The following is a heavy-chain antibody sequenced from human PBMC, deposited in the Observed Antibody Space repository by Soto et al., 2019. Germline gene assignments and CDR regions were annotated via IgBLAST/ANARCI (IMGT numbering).Heavy chain of an antibody. CDR1: GGTFSSHA. CDR3: ARDIVGATGYYYYGMDV. D-gene: IGHD1-26*01. CDR2: IIPIFGTA. V-gene: IGHV1-69*13. J-gene: IGHJ6*02. Sequence: ASVKVSCKASGGTFSSHAISWVRQAPGQGLEWMGGIIPIFGTANYAQKFQGRVTITADESTSTAYMELSSLRSEDTAVYYCARDIVGATGYYYYGMDVWGQGTTVTVSS.